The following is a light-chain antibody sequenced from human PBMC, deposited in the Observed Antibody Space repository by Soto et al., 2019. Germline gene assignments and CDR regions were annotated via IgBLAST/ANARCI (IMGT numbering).Light chain of an antibody. CDR3: RSYKSSSTLPNYV. CDR1: SSDVGGYNY. J-gene: IGLJ1*01. Sequence: QSVLTQPASVSGSPGQSITISCTGTSSDVGGYNYVSWYQQHPGKAPKLMIYEVSNRPSGVSNRFSGSKSGNTASLTISGLQAEDEADYYSRSYKSSSTLPNYVFRTGTKVTVL. CDR2: EVS. V-gene: IGLV2-14*01.